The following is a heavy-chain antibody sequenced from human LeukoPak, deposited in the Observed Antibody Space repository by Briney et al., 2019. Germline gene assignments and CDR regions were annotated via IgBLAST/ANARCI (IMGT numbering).Heavy chain of an antibody. CDR3: ARHLNRNYAINWFDP. CDR1: GYSISSGYY. D-gene: IGHD1-7*01. CDR2: IYHSGST. J-gene: IGHJ5*02. Sequence: PSETLSLTCAVSGYSISSGYYWGWIRQPPGKGLEWIGSIYHSGSTYYNPSLKSRVTISVDTSKNQFSLKLSSVTAADTTVYYCARHLNRNYAINWFDPWGQGTLVTVSS. V-gene: IGHV4-38-2*01.